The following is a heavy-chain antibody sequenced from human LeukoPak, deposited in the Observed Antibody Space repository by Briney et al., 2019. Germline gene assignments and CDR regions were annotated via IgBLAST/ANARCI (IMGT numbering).Heavy chain of an antibody. V-gene: IGHV4-59*01. CDR1: GGSISSYY. J-gene: IGHJ3*02. Sequence: PSETLSLTCTVSGGSISSYYWSWIRQPPGKGLEWIGYIYYSGSTNYNPSLKSRATISVDTSKNQFSLKLSSVTAADTAVYYCAREVAAAGDAFDIWGQGTMVTVSS. CDR3: AREVAAAGDAFDI. CDR2: IYYSGST. D-gene: IGHD6-13*01.